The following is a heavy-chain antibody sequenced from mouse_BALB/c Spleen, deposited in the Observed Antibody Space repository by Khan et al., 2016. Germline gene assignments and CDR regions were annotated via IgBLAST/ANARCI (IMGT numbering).Heavy chain of an antibody. Sequence: QMQFVESGPGLVQPSQSLSITCTVSGFSLTSYGVHWVRQPPGKGLEWLGVIWSGGSTDSNAAFISRLSISKVNSKSQVCFKITRLQADDTAICYCARKEYGNYGPAYWGQGTLVTVSA. CDR2: IWSGGST. V-gene: IGHV2-4*02. CDR1: GFSLTSYG. J-gene: IGHJ3*01. D-gene: IGHD2-10*02. CDR3: ARKEYGNYGPAY.